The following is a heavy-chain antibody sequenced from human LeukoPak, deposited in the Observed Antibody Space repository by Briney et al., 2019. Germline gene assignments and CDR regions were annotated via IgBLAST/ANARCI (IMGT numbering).Heavy chain of an antibody. CDR3: ARGPNYGARVDYLYY. Sequence: GGSLRLSCAASGFIFRSHWMTWVRQAPGRGLEWVAHIKQDGSEKHYVDSVEGRFTLSRDDAKNSLYLQMNSLRVDDTAVYYRARGPNYGARVDYLYYWGQGTLVTVSS. J-gene: IGHJ4*02. D-gene: IGHD4-17*01. CDR2: IKQDGSEK. V-gene: IGHV3-7*01. CDR1: GFIFRSHW.